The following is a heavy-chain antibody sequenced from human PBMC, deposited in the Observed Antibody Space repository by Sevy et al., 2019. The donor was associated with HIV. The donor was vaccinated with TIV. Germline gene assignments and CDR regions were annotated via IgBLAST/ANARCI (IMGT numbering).Heavy chain of an antibody. V-gene: IGHV4-61*01. CDR1: VASVSSGKYY. CDR3: AREIYFYENSGFYYFDS. J-gene: IGHJ4*02. Sequence: SETLSLTCNVSVASVSSGKYYWTWIRQPPGKDLEWIGHVSYSGRTNYNPSLKSRVTISEDTSKNQFSLSLNSVTAADTATYYCAREIYFYENSGFYYFDSWGLGILVTVPS. CDR2: VSYSGRT. D-gene: IGHD3-22*01.